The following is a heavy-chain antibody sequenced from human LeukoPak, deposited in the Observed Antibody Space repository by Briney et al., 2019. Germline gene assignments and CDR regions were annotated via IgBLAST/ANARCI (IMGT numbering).Heavy chain of an antibody. CDR3: ARAAIAAARIYYYMDV. D-gene: IGHD6-13*01. CDR1: GFTFSSYS. CDR2: ISTSSSYI. Sequence: PEGSLRLSCAASGFTFSSYSMNWVRQAPGKGLEWVSFISTSSSYIHNADSVKGRFTISRDNAENSLYLQMNSLRAEDTAVYYCARAAIAAARIYYYMDVWGKGTTVTVSS. J-gene: IGHJ6*03. V-gene: IGHV3-21*01.